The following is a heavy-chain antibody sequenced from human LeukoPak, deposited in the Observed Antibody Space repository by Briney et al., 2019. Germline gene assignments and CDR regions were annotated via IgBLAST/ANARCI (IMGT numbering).Heavy chain of an antibody. D-gene: IGHD3-3*01. CDR1: GFTFDSYA. Sequence: PAGSLRLSCAASGFTFDSYAMTWVRQAPGKGLEWVSGISVSDETTYDADSVKGRFTISRGNSKNTLYLQMNSLSADDTAVYYCAKGGSFWSHYFPANWFDPWGQGTLVTDSS. J-gene: IGHJ5*02. CDR3: AKGGSFWSHYFPANWFDP. V-gene: IGHV3-23*01. CDR2: ISVSDETT.